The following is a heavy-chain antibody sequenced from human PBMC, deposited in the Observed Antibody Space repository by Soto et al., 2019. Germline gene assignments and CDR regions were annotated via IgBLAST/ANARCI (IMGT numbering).Heavy chain of an antibody. CDR1: GYTFTSYG. V-gene: IGHV1-18*01. D-gene: IGHD6-13*01. J-gene: IGHJ6*02. Sequence: QVQLVQSGAEVKKPGASVKVSCKASGYTFTSYGISWVRQAPGQGLEWMGCISAYNGNTNYAQKLQGRVTMTTDTSTSTAYMELRSLRSDDTAVYYCARDREDSSQGVYYYYGMYVWGQGTTVTVSS. CDR3: ARDREDSSQGVYYYYGMYV. CDR2: ISAYNGNT.